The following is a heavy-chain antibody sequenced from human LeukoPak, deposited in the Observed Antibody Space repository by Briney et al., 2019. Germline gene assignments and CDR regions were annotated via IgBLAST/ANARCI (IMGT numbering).Heavy chain of an antibody. CDR2: IYYSGST. D-gene: IGHD3/OR15-3a*01. J-gene: IGHJ4*02. V-gene: IGHV4-59*08. CDR3: ARGPNDFWTGYHFDY. CDR1: GGSISSYY. Sequence: SETLSLTCTVSGGSISSYYWSWIRQPPGKGLEWIGYIYYSGSTNYNPSLKSRVTISVDTSKNQFSLKLSSVTAADTAVYHCARGPNDFWTGYHFDYWGQGTLVTVSS.